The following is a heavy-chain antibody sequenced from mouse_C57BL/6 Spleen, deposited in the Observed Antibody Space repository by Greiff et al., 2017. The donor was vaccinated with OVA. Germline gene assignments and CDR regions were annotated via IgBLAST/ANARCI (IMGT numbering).Heavy chain of an antibody. CDR1: GFTFSSYA. J-gene: IGHJ2*01. V-gene: IGHV5-9-1*02. CDR3: TRERGFVY. Sequence: EVQLVESGEGLVKPGGSLKLSCAASGFTFSSYAMSWVRQTPEKRLEWVAYISSGGDYIYYADTVKGRFTIYRENDRNTQYLQMSSLKSEDTAMYDCTRERGFVYWGQGTTLTVSS. CDR2: ISSGGDYI.